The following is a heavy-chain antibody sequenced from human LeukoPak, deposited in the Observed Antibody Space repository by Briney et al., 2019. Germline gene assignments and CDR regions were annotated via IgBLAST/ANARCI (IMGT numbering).Heavy chain of an antibody. J-gene: IGHJ4*02. CDR1: GFTFSSYS. CDR2: ISSSSSYI. V-gene: IGHV3-21*01. Sequence: GGSLRLSCAASGFTFSSYSMNWVRQAPGKGLEWVSSISSSSSYIYCADPVKGRFTISRDNAKNSLYLQMNSLRAEDTAVYYCARGMIHREVTCSSTSCYWEYYFDYWGQGTLVTVSS. D-gene: IGHD2-2*01. CDR3: ARGMIHREVTCSSTSCYWEYYFDY.